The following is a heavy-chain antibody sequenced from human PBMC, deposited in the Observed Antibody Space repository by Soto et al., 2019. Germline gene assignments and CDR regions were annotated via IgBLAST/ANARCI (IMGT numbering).Heavy chain of an antibody. CDR3: AQALVFTGGDGFDI. CDR2: IYYSGNT. J-gene: IGHJ3*02. Sequence: HVRLQEWGPGLVKPSQTLSLKCSVSGGSITTGGRYWSWIRQLPGKGLEWIGDIYYSGNTYYNASLKSRVTISVEAAKNQFSLKLSSVTAADTAVYYCAQALVFTGGDGFDIWGQGRLVTVSS. D-gene: IGHD1-1*01. CDR1: GGSITTGGRY. V-gene: IGHV4-31*02.